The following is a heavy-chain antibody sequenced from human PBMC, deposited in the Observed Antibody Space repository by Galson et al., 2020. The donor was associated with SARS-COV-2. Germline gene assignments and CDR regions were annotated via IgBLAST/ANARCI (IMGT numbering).Heavy chain of an antibody. V-gene: IGHV3-30*18. J-gene: IGHJ4*02. CDR1: GFTFSNSG. Sequence: GESLKISCAASGFTFSNSGMHWVRQAPGKGLEWVALISYHGSNLYYADSVEGRFTISRDNFRNTVVLEMNSLRTEDTAVYYCVKGGGDAGGGYVDYWGQGTLVTGSS. D-gene: IGHD2-21*01. CDR2: ISYHGSNL. CDR3: VKGGGDAGGGYVDY.